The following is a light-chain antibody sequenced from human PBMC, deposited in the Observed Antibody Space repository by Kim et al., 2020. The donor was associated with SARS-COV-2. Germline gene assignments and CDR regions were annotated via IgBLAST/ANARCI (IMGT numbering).Light chain of an antibody. CDR1: HSVINNY. Sequence: SQRERATRSFRASHSVINNYLAWYQQKPGQAPRLLMYDASTRATDIPDSFSGSGSGTDFTLTLSRLEPEDFAVYYCQQYGNSPWTFGQGTKVDIK. J-gene: IGKJ1*01. V-gene: IGKV3-20*01. CDR3: QQYGNSPWT. CDR2: DAS.